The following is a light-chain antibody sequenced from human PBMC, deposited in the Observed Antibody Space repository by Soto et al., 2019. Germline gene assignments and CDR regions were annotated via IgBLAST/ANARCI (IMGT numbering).Light chain of an antibody. Sequence: EIVLTQSPGTLSLSPGERATLSCRASQSVSSSYLAWYQQKPGQAPRLLIYGASSRATGIPDRFSGSGSGTDFTLTISSLEPEDFAVYYCQQYGSPPQTFGQGTKVDIK. CDR3: QQYGSPPQT. J-gene: IGKJ1*01. V-gene: IGKV3-20*01. CDR1: QSVSSSY. CDR2: GAS.